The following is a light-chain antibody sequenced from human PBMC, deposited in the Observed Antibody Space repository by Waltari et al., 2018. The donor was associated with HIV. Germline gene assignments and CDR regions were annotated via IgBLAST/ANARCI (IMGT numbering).Light chain of an antibody. CDR1: QGISSY. CDR3: QQLNSYPLT. Sequence: DIQLTQSPSFLSASVGDRVTITFRASQGISSYLAWYQQKSGKAPKVLIYAASTLQSGVPSRFSGSGSGTEFTLTISSLQPEDFATYYCQQLNSYPLTFGPGTKVDIK. CDR2: AAS. V-gene: IGKV1-9*01. J-gene: IGKJ3*01.